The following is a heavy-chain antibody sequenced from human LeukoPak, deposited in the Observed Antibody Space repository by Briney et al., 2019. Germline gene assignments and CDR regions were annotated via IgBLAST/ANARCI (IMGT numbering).Heavy chain of an antibody. CDR1: GYTFTGYY. CDR3: ARIDYGDYVAFDH. CDR2: INPNSGGT. D-gene: IGHD4-17*01. Sequence: ASVKVSCKASGYTFTGYYMHWVRQAPGQGLEWMGWINPNSGGTNYAQKFQGRVTMTRDTSISTAYMELSRLRSDDTAVYYCARIDYGDYVAFDHWGQGTLVTVSS. V-gene: IGHV1-2*02. J-gene: IGHJ4*02.